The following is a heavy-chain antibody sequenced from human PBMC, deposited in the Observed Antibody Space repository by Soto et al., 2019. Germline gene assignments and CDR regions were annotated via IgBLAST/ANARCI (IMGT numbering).Heavy chain of an antibody. CDR1: SYTFTSYG. CDR2: INVHNGNT. J-gene: IGHJ6*02. V-gene: IGHV1-18*01. CDR3: ARGYSAYADHYYYGLDV. Sequence: QVQLVQSGAEVKKPGASVKVSCKASSYTFTSYGINWVRQAPGQGLEWMGWINVHNGNTNYAQKVQGRVTMTTDTSTRTAYMELRSLRSDDTAVYYCARGYSAYADHYYYGLDVWGQGTTVTVSS. D-gene: IGHD5-12*01.